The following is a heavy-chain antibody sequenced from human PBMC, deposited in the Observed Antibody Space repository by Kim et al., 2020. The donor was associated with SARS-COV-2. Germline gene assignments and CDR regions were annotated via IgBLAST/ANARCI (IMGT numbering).Heavy chain of an antibody. D-gene: IGHD3-22*01. CDR1: GLTVSSNY. J-gene: IGHJ4*02. Sequence: SLRLSCAASGLTVSSNYMSWVRQAPGKGLEWVSVMYTGGSTYYADSVKGRFTISRDNLKNTLYLQMNNLRAEDTAVYYCARIRYYFDSSGPTYFFDYWGQGTLVTVSS. V-gene: IGHV3-53*01. CDR3: ARIRYYFDSSGPTYFFDY. CDR2: MYTGGST.